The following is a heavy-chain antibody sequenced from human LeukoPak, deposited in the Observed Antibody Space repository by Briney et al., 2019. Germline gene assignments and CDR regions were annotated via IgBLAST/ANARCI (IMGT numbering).Heavy chain of an antibody. CDR2: ISADSYYT. V-gene: IGHV3-23*01. Sequence: GGSLRLSCAASGFTFSSHAMSWVRQAPGKGLEWVSAISADSYYTYYADSVQGRFTISRDNSKNTLYLQMNSLRAEDTAIYYCTREEAYFDSLLAYYFDYWGQGTLVTVSS. CDR3: TREEAYFDSLLAYYFDY. CDR1: GFTFSSHA. J-gene: IGHJ4*02. D-gene: IGHD3-9*01.